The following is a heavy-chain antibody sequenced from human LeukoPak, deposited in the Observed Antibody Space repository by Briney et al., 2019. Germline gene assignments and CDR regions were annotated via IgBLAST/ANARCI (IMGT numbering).Heavy chain of an antibody. V-gene: IGHV3-74*01. CDR3: VVSGWFHYFDY. J-gene: IGHJ4*02. CDR2: LNGDGSTI. D-gene: IGHD6-19*01. CDR1: GFTFSSHW. Sequence: PGGSLRLSCAASGFTFSSHWMHWVRRAPGKGLVWVSRLNGDGSTIDYADFVKGRSTISRDNTKNTLYLQMSSLSAEDTAVYYCVVSGWFHYFDYWGQGILVTVSS.